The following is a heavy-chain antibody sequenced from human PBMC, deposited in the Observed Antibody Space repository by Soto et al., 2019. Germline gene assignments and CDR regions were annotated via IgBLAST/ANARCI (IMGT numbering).Heavy chain of an antibody. J-gene: IGHJ4*02. CDR2: ISSSGDII. V-gene: IGHV3-11*01. D-gene: IGHD3-22*01. CDR1: GFTFSDYY. CDR3: ARDLGYYDSSGYFDY. Sequence: QVQLVESGGGLVKPGGSLRLSCAASGFTFSDYYMTRIRQAPGKGLEWVSYISSSGDIIYYADSVKGRFTISRDNAKNLLYLQMNSLRAEDTAVYYCARDLGYYDSSGYFDYWGQGTLVTVSS.